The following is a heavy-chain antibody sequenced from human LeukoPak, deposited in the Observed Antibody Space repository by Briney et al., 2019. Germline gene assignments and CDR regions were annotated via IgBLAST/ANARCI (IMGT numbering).Heavy chain of an antibody. D-gene: IGHD3-22*01. V-gene: IGHV1-46*01. CDR2: INPSGGST. J-gene: IGHJ4*02. Sequence: GASVKVSCKASGYTFTGYYMHWVRQAPGQGLEWMGIINPSGGSTSYAQKFQGRVTMTRDTSTSTVYMELYSLRSEDTAVYYCAKARAVVITSGEFDYWGQGTLVTVSS. CDR3: AKARAVVITSGEFDY. CDR1: GYTFTGYY.